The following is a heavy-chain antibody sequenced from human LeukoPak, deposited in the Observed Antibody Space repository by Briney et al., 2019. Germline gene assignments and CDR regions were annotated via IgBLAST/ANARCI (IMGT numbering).Heavy chain of an antibody. J-gene: IGHJ6*01. CDR2: ISSSSSYI. CDR3: ARGSEGYCSGGGCYYGMDV. CDR1: GFTFSSYT. D-gene: IGHD2-15*01. Sequence: GGSLRLSCAASGFTFSSYTMNGVRQAPGKGLEWVSYISSSSSYIYYADSVKGRFTISRDNAENSLYLQMNSLRAEDTAVYYCARGSEGYCSGGGCYYGMDVWGQGTTVTVSS. V-gene: IGHV3-21*01.